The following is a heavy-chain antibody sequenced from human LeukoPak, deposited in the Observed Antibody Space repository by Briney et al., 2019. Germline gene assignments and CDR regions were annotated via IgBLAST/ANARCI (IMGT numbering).Heavy chain of an antibody. D-gene: IGHD6-6*01. CDR2: ISYDGSNK. Sequence: PGRSLRLSCAASGFTCSSYAMHWVRQAPGKGLEWVAVISYDGSNKYYADSVKGRFTISRDNSKNTLYLQMNSLRAEDTAVYYCAREVDSSSSGARSIDYWGQGTLVTVSS. CDR1: GFTCSSYA. CDR3: AREVDSSSSGARSIDY. V-gene: IGHV3-30*01. J-gene: IGHJ4*02.